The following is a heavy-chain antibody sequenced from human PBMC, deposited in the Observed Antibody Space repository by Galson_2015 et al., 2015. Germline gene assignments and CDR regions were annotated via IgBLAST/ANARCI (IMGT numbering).Heavy chain of an antibody. Sequence: SLRLSCAASGFSFSTYALHWVRQAPGKGLEWVAVISYNGNNKYYADSVKGRFTVSRDNPKNTLYLQMNSLRPEDTAVYYCARDHPVQGSGWYRSSDGDQGTLVTVAS. V-gene: IGHV3-30-3*01. CDR2: ISYNGNNK. J-gene: IGHJ4*02. CDR1: GFSFSTYA. CDR3: ARDHPVQGSGWYRSSD. D-gene: IGHD6-19*01.